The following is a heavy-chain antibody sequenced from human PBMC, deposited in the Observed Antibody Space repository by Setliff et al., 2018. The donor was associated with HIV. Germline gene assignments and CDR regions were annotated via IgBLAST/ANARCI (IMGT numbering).Heavy chain of an antibody. CDR1: GGSINSRSYY. V-gene: IGHV4-39*01. D-gene: IGHD2-8*02. CDR2: IYFSGTP. CDR3: ARRGMWSYETGGNPTATFVY. Sequence: ASETLSLTCTVSGGSINSRSYYWAWIRQPPGKGLEWVASIYFSGTPYYNPSLKNRVTISVDTSKNQFSLKLSSVTAADTAVYYCARRGMWSYETGGNPTATFVYWGQGVLVTVSS. J-gene: IGHJ4*02.